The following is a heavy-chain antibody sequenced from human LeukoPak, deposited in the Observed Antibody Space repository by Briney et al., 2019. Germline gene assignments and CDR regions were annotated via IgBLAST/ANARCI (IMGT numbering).Heavy chain of an antibody. CDR2: IFSNGDT. CDR1: EFTVSRNY. V-gene: IGHV3-53*01. D-gene: IGHD5-24*01. J-gene: IGHJ4*02. Sequence: GGSLRLFCTASEFTVSRNYMLWVRQAPGKGLEWVSLIFSNGDTHYADSVKGRFTISRDTSKNTVSLQMNSLRVEDTAMYYCTRDQMNYWGQGTLVTVSS. CDR3: TRDQMNY.